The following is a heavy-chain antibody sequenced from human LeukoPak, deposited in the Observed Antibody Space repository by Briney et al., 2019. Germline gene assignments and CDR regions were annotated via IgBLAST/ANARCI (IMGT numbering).Heavy chain of an antibody. Sequence: SQTLSLTCTVSGGSIYSGSYYWSWIRQPAGKGLEWVGRIYTSGSTNYNPSLKSRVTISVDTSKNQFSLKLSSVTAADTAVYYCARDRRDGYNLYYFDLWGQGTLVTVSS. CDR3: ARDRRDGYNLYYFDL. CDR2: IYTSGST. CDR1: GGSIYSGSYY. V-gene: IGHV4-61*02. J-gene: IGHJ4*02. D-gene: IGHD5-24*01.